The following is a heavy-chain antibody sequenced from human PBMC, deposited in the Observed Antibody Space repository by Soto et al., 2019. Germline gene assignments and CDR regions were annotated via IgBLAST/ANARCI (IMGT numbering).Heavy chain of an antibody. D-gene: IGHD3-3*01. CDR2: INHSGST. CDR3: ARDRDYDFN. V-gene: IGHV4-34*01. CDR1: GGSFSGYY. Sequence: PSETLSLTCAVYGGSFSGYYWSWIRQPPGKGLEWIGEINHSGSTNYNPSLKSRVTISVDTSKNQFSLKLSSVTAADTAVYYCARDRDYDFNWGQGTLVTVSA. J-gene: IGHJ4*02.